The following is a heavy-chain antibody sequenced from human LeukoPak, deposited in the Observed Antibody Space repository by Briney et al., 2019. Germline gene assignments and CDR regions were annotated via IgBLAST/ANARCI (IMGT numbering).Heavy chain of an antibody. J-gene: IGHJ6*02. CDR1: GGSMTNLY. Sequence: SETLSLTCSVSGGSMTNLYWTWIRQPPGKGLEWIGDIYDSGSTRYNTSLESRVTISVDTSKNQFSLKLSSVTAADTAVYYCAKGGSTNFYYGYGRGQGTTVTVSS. D-gene: IGHD2/OR15-2a*01. V-gene: IGHV4-59*01. CDR2: IYDSGST. CDR3: AKGGSTNFYYGYG.